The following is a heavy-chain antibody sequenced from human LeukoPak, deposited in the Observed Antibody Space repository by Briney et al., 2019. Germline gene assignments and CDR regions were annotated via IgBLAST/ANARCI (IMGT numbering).Heavy chain of an antibody. CDR3: ARVPATALYYYYGMDV. CDR2: IYYSGST. D-gene: IGHD2-2*01. Sequence: KSSETLSLTCTVSGGSISSYYWSWIRQPPGKGLEWVGYIYYSGSTNYNPSLKSRVTISVDTSKNQFSLKLSSVTAADTAVYYCARVPATALYYYYGMDVWGQGTTVTVSS. J-gene: IGHJ6*02. CDR1: GGSISSYY. V-gene: IGHV4-59*01.